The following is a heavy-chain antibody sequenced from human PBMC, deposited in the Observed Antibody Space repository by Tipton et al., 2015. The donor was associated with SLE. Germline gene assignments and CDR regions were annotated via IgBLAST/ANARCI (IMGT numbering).Heavy chain of an antibody. J-gene: IGHJ3*02. D-gene: IGHD6-19*01. CDR3: ARSGYSSGWYRGLFDI. CDR1: GGSISSSNW. Sequence: TLSLTCAVSGGSISSSNWWSWVRQPPGKGLEWIGEIYHSGSTNYNPSLKSRVTISVDTSKNQFFLRLRSVTAADTAVYYCARSGYSSGWYRGLFDIWRQGPMATVPS. CDR2: IYHSGST. V-gene: IGHV4-4*02.